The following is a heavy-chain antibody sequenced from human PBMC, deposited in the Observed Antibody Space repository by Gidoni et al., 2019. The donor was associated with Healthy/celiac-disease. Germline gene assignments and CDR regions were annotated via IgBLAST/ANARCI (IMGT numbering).Heavy chain of an antibody. J-gene: IGHJ2*01. CDR1: GFTFSSYA. CDR3: ARALWFGELPPRGEFDL. Sequence: QVQLVESGGGVVQPGRSLRLSCAASGFTFSSYAMHWVRQAPGKGLEWVAVISYDGSNKYYADSVKGRFTISRDNSKNTLYLQMNSLRAEDTAVYYCARALWFGELPPRGEFDLWGRGTLVTVSS. V-gene: IGHV3-30*04. CDR2: ISYDGSNK. D-gene: IGHD3-10*01.